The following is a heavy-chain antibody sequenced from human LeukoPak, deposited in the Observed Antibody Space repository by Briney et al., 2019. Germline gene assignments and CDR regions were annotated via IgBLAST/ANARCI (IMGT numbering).Heavy chain of an antibody. Sequence: GASVKVSCKASGYTFTGYYIHWVRQAPGQGLEWMGWINPNSGGTNDAQKFQGRVTMTTDTSISTAYMELSRLRSDDTAVYYCASKLLHGYYDSSGYYDDYYYYYMDVWGKGTTVTVSS. J-gene: IGHJ6*03. D-gene: IGHD3-22*01. CDR1: GYTFTGYY. CDR2: INPNSGGT. CDR3: ASKLLHGYYDSSGYYDDYYYYYMDV. V-gene: IGHV1-2*02.